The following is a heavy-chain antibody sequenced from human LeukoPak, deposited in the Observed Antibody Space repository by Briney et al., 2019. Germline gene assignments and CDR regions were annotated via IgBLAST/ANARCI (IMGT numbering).Heavy chain of an antibody. CDR3: ARVGDQSSYYHYMDV. V-gene: IGHV4-39*07. Sequence: SETLSLTCTVSGGSISSSRYYWGWIRQPPGKGLEWIGSIHYSGSTYYNPSLKSRVTVSVDTSENQFSLKLSSVAAADTAVYYCARVGDQSSYYHYMDVWGKGTTVTVSS. CDR1: GGSISSSRYY. CDR2: IHYSGST. D-gene: IGHD3-10*01. J-gene: IGHJ6*03.